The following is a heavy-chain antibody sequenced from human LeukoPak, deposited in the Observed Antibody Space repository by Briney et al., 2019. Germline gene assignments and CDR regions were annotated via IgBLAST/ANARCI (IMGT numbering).Heavy chain of an antibody. CDR2: ISYDGSNK. CDR3: ARDPLGGYDSSGPVDY. CDR1: GFTFSSYA. V-gene: IGHV3-30-3*01. J-gene: IGHJ4*02. D-gene: IGHD3-22*01. Sequence: GVSLRLSCAASGFTFSSYAMHWVRQAPGKGLEWVAVISYDGSNKYYANSVKGRFTISRDNSKNTLYLQMNSLRSEDTAVYYCARDPLGGYDSSGPVDYWGRGTLVTVSS.